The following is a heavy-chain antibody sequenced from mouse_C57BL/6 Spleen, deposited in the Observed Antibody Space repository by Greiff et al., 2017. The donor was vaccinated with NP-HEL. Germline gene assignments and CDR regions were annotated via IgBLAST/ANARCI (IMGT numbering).Heavy chain of an antibody. CDR1: GYAFSSYW. CDR2: IYPGDGDT. J-gene: IGHJ1*03. Sequence: VQLQQSGAELVKPGASVKISCKASGYAFSSYWMNWVKQRPGKGLEWIGQIYPGDGDTNYNGKFKGKATLTADKSSSTAYMQLSSLTSEDSAVYVCARSGDYDGWYFDVWGTGTTVTVSS. V-gene: IGHV1-80*01. CDR3: ARSGDYDGWYFDV. D-gene: IGHD2-4*01.